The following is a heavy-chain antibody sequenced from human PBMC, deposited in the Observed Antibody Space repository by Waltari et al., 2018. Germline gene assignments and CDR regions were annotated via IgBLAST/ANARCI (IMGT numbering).Heavy chain of an antibody. CDR1: RYTFRNYW. D-gene: IGHD3-10*01. V-gene: IGHV5-10-1*03. CDR2: IDPSDSYI. Sequence: EVQLVQSGAEVKKPGESLRISCKGSRYTFRNYWISWVRQMPGKGLEWMGKIDPSDSYIKSSPSFQVHVTISADKSISTAYLQWSSLKASDTAMYYCARDESLPEGYYYGMDVWGQGTTVTVSS. CDR3: ARDESLPEGYYYGMDV. J-gene: IGHJ6*02.